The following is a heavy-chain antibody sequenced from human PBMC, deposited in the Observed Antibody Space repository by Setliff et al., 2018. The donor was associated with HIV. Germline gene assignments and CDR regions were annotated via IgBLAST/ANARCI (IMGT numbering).Heavy chain of an antibody. CDR1: GYSISSGYY. D-gene: IGHD6-13*01. Sequence: SETLSLTCTVSGYSISSGYYWGWIRQPPGKGLEWIGNIYHSGSTNYNPSLKSRVTISVDKSKNQFSLNLSSVTAADTAVYYCARGDSSSWIFDYWGQGTLVTVSS. J-gene: IGHJ4*02. CDR3: ARGDSSSWIFDY. V-gene: IGHV4-38-2*02. CDR2: IYHSGST.